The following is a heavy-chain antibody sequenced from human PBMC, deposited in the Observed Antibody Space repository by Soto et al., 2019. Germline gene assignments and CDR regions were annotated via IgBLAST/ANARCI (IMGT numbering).Heavy chain of an antibody. D-gene: IGHD6-13*01. V-gene: IGHV4-34*01. Sequence: SETLSLTCAAYGGSFSGYYWSWIRQPPGKGLEWIGEINHSGSTNYNPSLKSRVTISVDTSKNQFSLKLSSVTAADTAVYYCARVPGRIAAAGGYYYYGMDVWGQGTTVTVSS. CDR2: INHSGST. CDR3: ARVPGRIAAAGGYYYYGMDV. J-gene: IGHJ6*02. CDR1: GGSFSGYY.